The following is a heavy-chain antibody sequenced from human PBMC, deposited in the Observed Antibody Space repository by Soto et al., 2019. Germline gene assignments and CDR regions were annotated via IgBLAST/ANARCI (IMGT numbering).Heavy chain of an antibody. V-gene: IGHV3-49*04. J-gene: IGHJ4*02. CDR2: IRRNAYGGTT. D-gene: IGHD3-16*01. CDR1: GFTFGDYA. CDR3: TRASSLDSDC. Sequence: PGGSLRLSCTTSGFTFGDYALSWVRQAPGKGLEWVGFIRRNAYGGTTDYAASVKGRFTISRDDSKSIAYLQMNSLRTEDTALYYCTRASSLDSDCWGQGTLVTVSS.